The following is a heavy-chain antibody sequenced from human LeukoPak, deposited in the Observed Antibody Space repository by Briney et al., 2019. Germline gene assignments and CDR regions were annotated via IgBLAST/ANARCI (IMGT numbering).Heavy chain of an antibody. CDR2: ISWNSGSI. J-gene: IGHJ4*02. V-gene: IGHV3-9*01. D-gene: IGHD3-16*02. CDR3: AKDRGTMITFGGVIVL. Sequence: PGRSLRLSCAASGFIFDDYAMPWVRQAPGKGLEWVSGISWNSGSIGYADSVKGRFTISRDNAKNSLYLQMNSLRAEDTALYYCAKDRGTMITFGGVIVLWGQGTLVTVSS. CDR1: GFIFDDYA.